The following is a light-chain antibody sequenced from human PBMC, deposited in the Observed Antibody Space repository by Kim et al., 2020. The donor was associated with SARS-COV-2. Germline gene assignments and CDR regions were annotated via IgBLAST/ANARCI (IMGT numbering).Light chain of an antibody. V-gene: IGLV3-21*04. J-gene: IGLJ3*02. CDR2: YDS. CDR3: QVWDSSSDWV. Sequence: VAPGKTARISCGGNNIGSKGVLWYQQKPGQAPVLVIYYDSDRPSGIPERFSGSNSGNTATLTISRVEAGDEADYYCQVWDSSSDWVFGGGTQLTVL. CDR1: NIGSKG.